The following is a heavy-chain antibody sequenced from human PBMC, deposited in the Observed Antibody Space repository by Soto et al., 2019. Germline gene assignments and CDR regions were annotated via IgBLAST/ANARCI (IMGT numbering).Heavy chain of an antibody. CDR3: ARAPTELGAFHI. CDR2: INPNSGGT. V-gene: IGHV1-2*04. Sequence: SVQVSCKSSGYTFTSYYMHWVRQAPGQGLEWMGWINPNSGGTNYAQKFQGWVTMTRDTSISTAYMELSRLRSDDTAVYYCARAPTELGAFHILGQVTMVTVSS. CDR1: GYTFTSYY. D-gene: IGHD1-26*01. J-gene: IGHJ3*02.